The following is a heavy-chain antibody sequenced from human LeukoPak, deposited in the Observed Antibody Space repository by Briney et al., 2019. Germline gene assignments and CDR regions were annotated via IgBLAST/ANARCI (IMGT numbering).Heavy chain of an antibody. Sequence: GGALRLSCSAAGFTFSSYGMHRGRPAPSQGVEGGAVIWYDGSNKYYADSVKGRFTISRDNSKNTLYLQMNSLRAEDTAVYYCARDRRYGSYIPDYWGQGTLVTVSS. CDR1: GFTFSSYG. J-gene: IGHJ4*02. CDR3: ARDRRYGSYIPDY. V-gene: IGHV3-33*01. D-gene: IGHD1-26*01. CDR2: IWYDGSNK.